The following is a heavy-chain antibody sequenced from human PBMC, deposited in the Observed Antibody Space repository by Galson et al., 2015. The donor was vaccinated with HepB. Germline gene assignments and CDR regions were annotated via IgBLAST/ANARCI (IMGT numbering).Heavy chain of an antibody. CDR1: GDTFSRSG. D-gene: IGHD1-1*01. CDR2: IIPILGIS. Sequence: SCKASGDTFSRSGVSWVRQAPGQGLEWMGRIIPILGISNAAQKFQDRATITADKSTSTAYMELSSLRSEDTAVYYCASPRPSGYYYYMDVWGEGTTVTVSS. CDR3: ASPRPSGYYYYMDV. J-gene: IGHJ6*03. V-gene: IGHV1-69*04.